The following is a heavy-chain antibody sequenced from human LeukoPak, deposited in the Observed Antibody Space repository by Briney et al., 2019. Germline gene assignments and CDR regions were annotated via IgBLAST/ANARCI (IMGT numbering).Heavy chain of an antibody. V-gene: IGHV3-21*01. CDR3: ARVGGHCTSTSCPPPDY. J-gene: IGHJ4*02. CDR1: GFTFSSYN. D-gene: IGHD2-2*01. CDR2: IDSSSRYI. Sequence: GGSLRLSCAASGFTFSSYNMDWVRQAPGKGLEWVALIDSSSRYIYQADSVKGRFTISRDNAKSSVFLQMNSLRAEDTAVYYCARVGGHCTSTSCPPPDYWGQGTLVTVSS.